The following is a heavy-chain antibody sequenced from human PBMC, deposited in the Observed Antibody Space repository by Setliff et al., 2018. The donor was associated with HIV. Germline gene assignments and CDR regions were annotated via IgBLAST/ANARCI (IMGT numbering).Heavy chain of an antibody. CDR2: IYHSGTT. CDR3: ARTLGPYYMDV. Sequence: SETLSLTCTVSGYPISSGYYWGWIRQPPGKGLEWIGSIYHSGTTYYHPSLKSRVTISVDTSKSQFSLDLESVTAADTAVYYCARTLGPYYMDVWGKGTTVTVSS. J-gene: IGHJ6*03. V-gene: IGHV4-38-2*02. CDR1: GYPISSGYY.